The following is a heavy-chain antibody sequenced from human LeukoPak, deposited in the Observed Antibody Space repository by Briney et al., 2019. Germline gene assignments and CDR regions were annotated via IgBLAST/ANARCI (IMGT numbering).Heavy chain of an antibody. CDR1: GYTFTGYY. CDR3: ARDSGGQLLFSITTYYSDY. CDR2: INPNSGGT. Sequence: ASVKVSCKASGYTFTGYYMHWVRQAPGQGLEWMGWINPNSGGTNYAQKFQGRVTMTRDTSISTAYMELSRLRSDDTAVYYCARDSGGQLLFSITTYYSDYWGQGTLVTVSS. V-gene: IGHV1-2*02. D-gene: IGHD2-2*01. J-gene: IGHJ4*02.